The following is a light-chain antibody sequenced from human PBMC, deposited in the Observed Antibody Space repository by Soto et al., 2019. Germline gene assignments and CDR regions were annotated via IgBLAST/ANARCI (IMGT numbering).Light chain of an antibody. V-gene: IGKV1-5*01. CDR2: DAS. Sequence: DIQMTQSPSTLSASVGDRVTITCRASQTISSWSAWYQQKPGKAPNLLFYDASTLERGVPSRFSGTGSGTEFTLTIDRLQPDDFATYYCQQYHTSSITFGQGTRLEIK. CDR1: QTISSW. CDR3: QQYHTSSIT. J-gene: IGKJ5*01.